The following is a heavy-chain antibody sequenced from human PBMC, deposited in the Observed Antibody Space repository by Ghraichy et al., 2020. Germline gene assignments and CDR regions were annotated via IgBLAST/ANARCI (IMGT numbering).Heavy chain of an antibody. J-gene: IGHJ4*02. Sequence: GGSLRLSCAASGFTFSSYAMSWVRQAPGKGLEWVSAISGSGGSTYYADSVKGRFTISRDNSKNTLYLQMNSLRAEDTAVYYCAKLNIRHIVVVTAFDYWGQGTLVTVSS. D-gene: IGHD2-21*02. CDR3: AKLNIRHIVVVTAFDY. CDR2: ISGSGGST. V-gene: IGHV3-23*01. CDR1: GFTFSSYA.